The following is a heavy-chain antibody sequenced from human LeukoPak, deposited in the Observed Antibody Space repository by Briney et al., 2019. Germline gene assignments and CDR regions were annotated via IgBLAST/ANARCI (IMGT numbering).Heavy chain of an antibody. D-gene: IGHD3-22*01. CDR3: AREARDSSGYHDAFDI. Sequence: GGTLRLSCAASGFTVSSNYMSWVRQAPGKGLEWVSVIYSGGSTYYADSVKGRFTISRDNSKNTLYLQMNSLRAEDTAVYYCAREARDSSGYHDAFDIWGQGTMVTVSS. CDR1: GFTVSSNY. CDR2: IYSGGST. J-gene: IGHJ3*02. V-gene: IGHV3-66*01.